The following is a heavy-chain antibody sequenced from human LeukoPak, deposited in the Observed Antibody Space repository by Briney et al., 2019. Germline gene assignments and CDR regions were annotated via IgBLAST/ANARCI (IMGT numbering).Heavy chain of an antibody. D-gene: IGHD4-17*01. CDR2: ISSSGSTI. V-gene: IGHV3-11*04. CDR1: GFTFSDYY. Sequence: GGSLRLSCAASGFTFSDYYMSWIRQAPGKGLEWVSYISSSGSTIYYADSVKGRFTVSRDNAKNTVHLQVNSLRAEDTAVYYCARDLRPSDHWGQGTLVTVSS. J-gene: IGHJ4*02. CDR3: ARDLRPSDH.